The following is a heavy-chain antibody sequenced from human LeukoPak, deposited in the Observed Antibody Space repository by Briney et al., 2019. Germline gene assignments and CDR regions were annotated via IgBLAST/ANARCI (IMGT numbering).Heavy chain of an antibody. Sequence: GGSLRLSCAASGFTFSTYGMSWVRQAPGKGLEWVANIKQDGSEKYYVDSVKGRFTISRDNAKNSLYLQMNSLRAEDTAVYYCARGPNYYGPYYFDYWGQGTLVTVSS. CDR3: ARGPNYYGPYYFDY. J-gene: IGHJ4*02. CDR1: GFTFSTYG. D-gene: IGHD3-10*01. CDR2: IKQDGSEK. V-gene: IGHV3-7*01.